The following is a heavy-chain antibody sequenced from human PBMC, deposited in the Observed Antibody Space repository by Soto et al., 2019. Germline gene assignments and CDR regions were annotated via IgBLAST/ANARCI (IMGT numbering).Heavy chain of an antibody. J-gene: IGHJ5*02. CDR3: ARGVKYGAYSRWFDP. Sequence: GASVKVSCKASGYTFTSYGISWVRQATGQGLEYLGWMNPNSGNTGYVQKFQGRVTMTWDSSITTAYMELSSLRSEDTAVYFCARGVKYGAYSRWFDPWGQGTLVTVSS. CDR1: GYTFTSYG. V-gene: IGHV1-8*02. CDR2: MNPNSGNT. D-gene: IGHD4-17*01.